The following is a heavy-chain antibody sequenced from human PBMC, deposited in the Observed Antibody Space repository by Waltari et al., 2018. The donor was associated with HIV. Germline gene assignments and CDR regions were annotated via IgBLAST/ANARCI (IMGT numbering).Heavy chain of an antibody. V-gene: IGHV1-2*06. CDR3: AEARQQLEYDFDY. D-gene: IGHD6-13*01. Sequence: QVQMVPSGAGVKKTGASAQVSCKAPGYTFTDHYIQWERQAPGQGLEWMGRINPSSGGTSYTQKFKGRVTMNRDTSIDTAYRELSRLRYGDTAVYYGAEARQQLEYDFDYWGQGTLVTVSS. CDR1: GYTFTDHY. CDR2: INPSSGGT. J-gene: IGHJ4*02.